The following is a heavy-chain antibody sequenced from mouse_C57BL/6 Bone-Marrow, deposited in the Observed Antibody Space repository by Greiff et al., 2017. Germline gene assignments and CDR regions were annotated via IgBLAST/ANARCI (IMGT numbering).Heavy chain of an antibody. CDR3: ARVTYSNYPYYYAMDY. V-gene: IGHV7-1*01. CDR1: GFTFSDFY. J-gene: IGHJ4*01. CDR2: SRNKANDYTT. Sequence: EVTLMESGGGLVQSGRSLRLSCATSGFTFSDFYMAWVRQAPGTRLACIAASRNKANDYTTEYSASVKGRFIVSRDTSQSILYLQMNALRAEDTAIYYCARVTYSNYPYYYAMDYWGQGTSVTVSS. D-gene: IGHD2-5*01.